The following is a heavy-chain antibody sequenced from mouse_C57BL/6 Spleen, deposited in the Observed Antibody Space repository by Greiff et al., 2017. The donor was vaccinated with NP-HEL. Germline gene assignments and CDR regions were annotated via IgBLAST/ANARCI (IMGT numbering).Heavy chain of an antibody. CDR2: ISYSGST. CDR3: ARGGNSSGSAWFAY. Sequence: EVKLVESGPGMVKPSQSLSLTCTVTGYSITSGYDWHWIRHFPGNKLEWMGYISYSGSTNYNPSLKSRISITHDTSKNHFFLKLNSVTTEDTATYYCARGGNSSGSAWFAYWGQGTLVTVSA. J-gene: IGHJ3*01. V-gene: IGHV3-1*01. D-gene: IGHD3-2*02. CDR1: GYSITSGYD.